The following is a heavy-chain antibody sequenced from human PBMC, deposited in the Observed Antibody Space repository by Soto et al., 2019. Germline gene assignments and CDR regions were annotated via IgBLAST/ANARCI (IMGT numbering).Heavy chain of an antibody. V-gene: IGHV1-69*06. Sequence: SVKVSCKASGGTFSSYAISWVRQAPGQGLEWMGGIIPIFGTANYAQKFQGRVTITADKSTSTAYMELSSLRSEDTAVYYCARNYYDSSGYPGIYYYYGMDVWGQGTTVTVSS. CDR3: ARNYYDSSGYPGIYYYYGMDV. D-gene: IGHD3-22*01. CDR1: GGTFSSYA. J-gene: IGHJ6*02. CDR2: IIPIFGTA.